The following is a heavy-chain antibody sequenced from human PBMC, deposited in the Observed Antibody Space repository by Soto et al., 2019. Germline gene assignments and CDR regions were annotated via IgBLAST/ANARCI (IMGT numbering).Heavy chain of an antibody. CDR1: GYRFSSYW. CDR2: IYPGDSDT. V-gene: IGHV5-51*01. D-gene: IGHD2-8*01. J-gene: IGHJ6*02. Sequence: GESLKISCNGSGYRFSSYWIAWVRQMPGKGLEWMGIIYPGDSDTIYSPSLQGQVTMSVDNSIDTAYLQWSSLKASDTAMYYCARQGSNGAYYYYGMDVWGQGTPVTVSS. CDR3: ARQGSNGAYYYYGMDV.